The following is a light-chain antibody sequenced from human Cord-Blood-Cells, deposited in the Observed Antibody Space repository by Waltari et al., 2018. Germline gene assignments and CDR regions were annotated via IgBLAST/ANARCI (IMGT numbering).Light chain of an antibody. J-gene: IGKJ1*01. V-gene: IGKV1-39*01. CDR2: SAS. CDR1: QSISSF. CDR3: QQSYSTPRT. Sequence: DIQMTQSPSSLSASVVARVTITCRASQSISSFLNCYQQKPGKAPKLLIYSASSLQSGVPSRFSGIGSGTDFTLTISSLQPEDFATYYCQQSYSTPRTFGQGTKVEIK.